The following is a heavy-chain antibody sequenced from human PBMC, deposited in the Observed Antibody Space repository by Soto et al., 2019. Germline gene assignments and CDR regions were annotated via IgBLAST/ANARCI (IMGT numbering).Heavy chain of an antibody. Sequence: EVQLVESGGGLVQPGRSLRLSCAASGFTFDDYVMHWVRQAPGKGLEWVSGISWNSGSIGYADSVKGRFTISRDNAKNSLYLQMNSLRAEDTALYYCAKTTGIAVGRSWYFDLWGRGTLVTVSS. CDR1: GFTFDDYV. V-gene: IGHV3-9*01. D-gene: IGHD6-19*01. J-gene: IGHJ2*01. CDR3: AKTTGIAVGRSWYFDL. CDR2: ISWNSGSI.